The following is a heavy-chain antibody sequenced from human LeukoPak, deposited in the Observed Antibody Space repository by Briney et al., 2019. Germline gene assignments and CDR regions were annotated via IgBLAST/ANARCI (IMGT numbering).Heavy chain of an antibody. V-gene: IGHV4-61*02. J-gene: IGHJ3*02. D-gene: IGHD2-2*01. CDR1: GGSISSGSYY. Sequence: SETLSLTCTVSGGSISSGSYYWSWIRQPAGKGLEWIGRIYTSGSTNYNPSLKSRVTISVDTSKNQFSLKLSSVTAADTAVYYCARYIVVVPAATDAFDIWGQGTMVTVSS. CDR3: ARYIVVVPAATDAFDI. CDR2: IYTSGST.